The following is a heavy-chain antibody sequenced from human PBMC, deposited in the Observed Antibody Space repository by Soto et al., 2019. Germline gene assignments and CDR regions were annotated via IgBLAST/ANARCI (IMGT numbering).Heavy chain of an antibody. J-gene: IGHJ6*02. Sequence: SETLSLTCAVYGGSFSGYYWSWIRQPPGKGLEWIGEINHSGSTNYNPSLKSRVTISVDTSKNQFSLKLSSVTAADTAVYYCARAQVYYSSGWYKSASYGMDVWGQGTTVTVS. CDR1: GGSFSGYY. V-gene: IGHV4-34*01. CDR2: INHSGST. CDR3: ARAQVYYSSGWYKSASYGMDV. D-gene: IGHD6-19*01.